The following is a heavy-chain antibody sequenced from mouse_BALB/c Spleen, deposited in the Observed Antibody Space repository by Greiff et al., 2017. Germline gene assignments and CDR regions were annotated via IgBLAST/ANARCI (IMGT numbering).Heavy chain of an antibody. CDR3: AREGGLFAY. CDR2: ISDGGSYT. J-gene: IGHJ3*01. V-gene: IGHV5-4*02. Sequence: EVHLVESGGGLVKPGGSLKLSCAASGFTFSDYYMYWVRQTPEKRLEWVATISDGGSYTYYPDSVKGRFTISRDNARNILYLQMSSLRSEDTAMYYCAREGGLFAYWGQGTLVTVSA. D-gene: IGHD6-2*01. CDR1: GFTFSDYY.